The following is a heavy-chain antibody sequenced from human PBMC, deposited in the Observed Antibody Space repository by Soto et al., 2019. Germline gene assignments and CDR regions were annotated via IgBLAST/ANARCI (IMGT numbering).Heavy chain of an antibody. CDR2: ISGSRGST. D-gene: IGHD2-2*01. Sequence: GGSLRLSCAASGFTFSSYAMSWVRQAPGKGLEWVSAISGSRGSTYYADSVKGRFTISRDNSKNTLYLQMNSLRAEDTAVYYCAKATTALTAVGADAFDXWGQGTMVTVS. J-gene: IGHJ3*02. CDR1: GFTFSSYA. V-gene: IGHV3-23*01. CDR3: AKATTALTAVGADAFDX.